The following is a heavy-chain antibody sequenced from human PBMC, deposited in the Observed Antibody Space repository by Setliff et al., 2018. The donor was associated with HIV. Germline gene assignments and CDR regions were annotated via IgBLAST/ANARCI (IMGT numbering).Heavy chain of an antibody. CDR1: GYTFTSYP. D-gene: IGHD6-19*01. CDR3: ARNQGDSSGWYAGDY. CDR2: INTSGGSA. Sequence: ASVKVSCKASGYTFTSYPMHWVRQAPGQGLEWMGVINTSGGSADYAEKFRGRVTMTRDTSTSTVYMDLRNLRSEDTAVYYRARNQGDSSGWYAGDYWGHGTLVTVSS. J-gene: IGHJ4*01. V-gene: IGHV1-46*01.